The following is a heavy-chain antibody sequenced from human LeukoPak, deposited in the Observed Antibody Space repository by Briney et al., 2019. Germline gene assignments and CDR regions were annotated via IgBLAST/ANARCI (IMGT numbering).Heavy chain of an antibody. Sequence: GGSLRLSCAASGFTFDNHAMTWVRQAPGKGLEWVSVITGSGDARYYADSVKGRFTISRDNSKNTLHLQMNTLRVEDTALYYCAKDILTYYYGTSGYYFDYWGQGTLVSVSS. CDR2: ITGSGDAR. J-gene: IGHJ4*02. V-gene: IGHV3-23*01. CDR1: GFTFDNHA. CDR3: AKDILTYYYGTSGYYFDY. D-gene: IGHD3-3*01.